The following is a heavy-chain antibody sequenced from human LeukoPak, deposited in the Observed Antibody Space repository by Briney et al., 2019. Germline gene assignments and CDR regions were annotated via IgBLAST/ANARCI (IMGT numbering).Heavy chain of an antibody. D-gene: IGHD3-22*01. V-gene: IGHV3-30*02. Sequence: GGSLRLSCAASGFNFRTYGMHWVRQAPGKGLEWVAFIQFDESSKNYADSVKGRFTISRNNSKNTVYLQVNSLRAEDTAVYYCAKEDGTVVVSTFGDWGQGTLVTVSS. CDR2: IQFDESSK. J-gene: IGHJ4*02. CDR3: AKEDGTVVVSTFGD. CDR1: GFNFRTYG.